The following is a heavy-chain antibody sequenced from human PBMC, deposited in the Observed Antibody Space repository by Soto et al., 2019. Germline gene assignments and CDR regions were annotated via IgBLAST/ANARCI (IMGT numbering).Heavy chain of an antibody. D-gene: IGHD1-26*01. J-gene: IGHJ6*02. V-gene: IGHV3-30*18. CDR3: AKDRHSGSYYYYGMDV. CDR2: ISYDGSNK. Sequence: GGSLRLSCAASGFTFSSYGMHWVRQAPGKGLEWVAVISYDGSNKYYADSVKGRFTISRDNSKNTLYLQMNSLRAEDTAVYYCAKDRHSGSYYYYGMDVWGQGTTVTVSS. CDR1: GFTFSSYG.